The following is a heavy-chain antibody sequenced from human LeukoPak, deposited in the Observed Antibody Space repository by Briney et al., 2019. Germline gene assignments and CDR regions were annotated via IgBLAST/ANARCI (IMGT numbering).Heavy chain of an antibody. CDR3: ARLIAVAGLYFDY. J-gene: IGHJ4*02. CDR1: GGSISSGSSY. D-gene: IGHD6-19*01. V-gene: IGHV4-39*01. Sequence: PSETLSLTCTVSGGSISSGSSYWDWIRQPPGKGLEWIGDIYSSGKTNYNPSLRSRVTMSIDPSKNQFSLNLNSVSATDTAVYYCARLIAVAGLYFDYWGQGTLVTVSS. CDR2: IYSSGKT.